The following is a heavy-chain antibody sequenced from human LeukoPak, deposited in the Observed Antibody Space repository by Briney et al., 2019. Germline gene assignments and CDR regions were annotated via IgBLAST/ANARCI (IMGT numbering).Heavy chain of an antibody. D-gene: IGHD3-9*01. CDR2: INHSGST. CDR3: ARGRGYYDILTGYRRAFNWFDP. CDR1: GASMRSETHY. V-gene: IGHV4-34*01. Sequence: PSETLSLTCNVSGASMRSETHYWSWIRQPPGKGLEWIGEINHSGSTNYNPSLKSRVTISVDTSKNQFSLKLSSVTAADTAVYYCARGRGYYDILTGYRRAFNWFDPWGQGTLVTVSS. J-gene: IGHJ5*02.